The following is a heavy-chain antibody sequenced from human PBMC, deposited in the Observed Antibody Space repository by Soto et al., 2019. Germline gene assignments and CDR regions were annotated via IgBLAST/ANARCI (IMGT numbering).Heavy chain of an antibody. CDR2: IKQDGSEK. CDR1: GFTFSSYW. CDR3: VGGDGPFDY. V-gene: IGHV3-7*01. Sequence: GGTLRLSCAASGFTFSSYWMSWVRQAPGKGLEWVANIKQDGSEKYYVDSVKGRFTISRDNAKNSLYLQMNSLRAEDTAVYYCVGGDGPFDYWGQGTLVTVSS. J-gene: IGHJ4*02. D-gene: IGHD2-21*02.